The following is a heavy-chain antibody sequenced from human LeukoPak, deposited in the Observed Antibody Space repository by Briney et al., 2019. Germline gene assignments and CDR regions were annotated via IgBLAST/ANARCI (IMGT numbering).Heavy chain of an antibody. CDR3: ARPRGSYYRDAFDI. Sequence: GGSLRLSCSASGFTFSSYSMNWVRQAPGKGLEWVSYITGSSSTIYYADSVKGRFTISRDSAKNSLYLQMNSLRDEDTAVYYCARPRGSYYRDAFDIWGQGTVVTVSS. J-gene: IGHJ3*02. CDR2: ITGSSSTI. V-gene: IGHV3-48*02. CDR1: GFTFSSYS. D-gene: IGHD1-26*01.